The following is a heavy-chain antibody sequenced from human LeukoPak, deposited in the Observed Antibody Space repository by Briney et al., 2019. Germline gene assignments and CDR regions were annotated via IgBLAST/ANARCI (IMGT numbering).Heavy chain of an antibody. CDR2: ISYDGRKK. V-gene: IGHV3-30*04. CDR3: ARAYDSGSYSEVGY. J-gene: IGHJ4*02. Sequence: PGGSLRLSCVASGFTFNSYAYHCVRQAPGQGLEWVAIISYDGRKKYYADSVKGRFTISRDNSQNTLYLQMNILRAEDTAVYYCARAYDSGSYSEVGYWGQGTLVTVSS. CDR1: GFTFNSYA. D-gene: IGHD3-10*01.